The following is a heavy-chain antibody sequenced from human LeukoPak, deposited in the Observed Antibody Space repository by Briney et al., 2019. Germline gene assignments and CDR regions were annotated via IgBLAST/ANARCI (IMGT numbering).Heavy chain of an antibody. Sequence: SGGSLRLSCAASGFTFSSYSMNWVRQAPGKGLEWVSTISGSGGSTYYADSVKGRFTISRDNSKNTLFVQMNSLSAEDTAVYYCAKGTQWTEVPAAITHWGQGTLVTVSS. CDR3: AKGTQWTEVPAAITH. CDR1: GFTFSSYS. CDR2: ISGSGGST. D-gene: IGHD2-2*01. V-gene: IGHV3-23*01. J-gene: IGHJ4*02.